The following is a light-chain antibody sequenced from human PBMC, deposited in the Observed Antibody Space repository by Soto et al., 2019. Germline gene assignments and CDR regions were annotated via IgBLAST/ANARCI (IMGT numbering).Light chain of an antibody. J-gene: IGKJ4*01. CDR1: QSVNNY. V-gene: IGKV1-39*01. CDR3: QQSYSAPLT. Sequence: DIQMTQSPSSLSAFIGDRVTITCRANQSVNNYLNWYQQKPGQAPKLLIYAASSLNSGATSRVSGSGSGTDFTLTLSGLQYKDVATSFCQQSYSAPLTFGGGTRVEIK. CDR2: AAS.